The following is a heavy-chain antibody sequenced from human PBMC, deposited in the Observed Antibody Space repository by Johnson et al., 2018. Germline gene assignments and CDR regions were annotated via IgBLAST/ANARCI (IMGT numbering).Heavy chain of an antibody. CDR1: GYSFSNNW. V-gene: IGHV5-51*01. J-gene: IGHJ3*01. CDR3: ARSGGFNAASDV. Sequence: VQLVQSGAEVKKPVESLKISCNGSGYSFSNNWSGWVRQMPGKGLEWMGIIFPGNSDTRYSPPFQGQSTMSADKSISTAYLQWSSLKASDTAMYYCARSGGFNAASDVWGQGTLVTVSA. CDR2: IFPGNSDT. D-gene: IGHD2-15*01.